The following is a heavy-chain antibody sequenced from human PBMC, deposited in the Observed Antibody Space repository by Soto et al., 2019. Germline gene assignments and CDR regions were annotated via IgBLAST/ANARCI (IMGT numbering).Heavy chain of an antibody. CDR3: ARDDDYEANAIDL. Sequence: PGGSLRLSCVASGFTFSRYGMHWVRQAPGKGLEWVAVIWNDGSKQVYDDSVKGRFTISRDNSKNTLYLEMDSLRDKDTSVYYCARDDDYEANAIDLWGQGTLVTVSS. V-gene: IGHV3-33*01. CDR2: IWNDGSKQ. CDR1: GFTFSRYG. D-gene: IGHD4-17*01. J-gene: IGHJ5*02.